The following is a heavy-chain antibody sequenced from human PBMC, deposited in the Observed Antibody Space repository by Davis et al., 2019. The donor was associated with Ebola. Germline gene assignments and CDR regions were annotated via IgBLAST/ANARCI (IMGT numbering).Heavy chain of an antibody. D-gene: IGHD1-26*01. Sequence: ASVKVSCKASGYTFRNSAISWARQAPGQGLEWMGWISAYTGNTNYAQILQGRVTMTTDTSTGTAYMELRSLRSDDTAVYFCARTSIVGTTTTASDIWGQGTKVTVSS. CDR1: GYTFRNSA. V-gene: IGHV1-18*01. J-gene: IGHJ3*02. CDR2: ISAYTGNT. CDR3: ARTSIVGTTTTASDI.